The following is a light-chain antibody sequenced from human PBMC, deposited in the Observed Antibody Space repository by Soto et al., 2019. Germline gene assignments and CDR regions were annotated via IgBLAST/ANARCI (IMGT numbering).Light chain of an antibody. Sequence: TGSFRASQTISSWLAWYQQKPGKAPKLLIYKASTLKSGVPSRFSCSGSGTEFTLALRCLHPDCTATPICQAYCTDAGAFGEGTKVDNK. CDR2: KAS. CDR1: QTISSW. V-gene: IGKV1-5*03. CDR3: QAYCTDAGA. J-gene: IGKJ1*01.